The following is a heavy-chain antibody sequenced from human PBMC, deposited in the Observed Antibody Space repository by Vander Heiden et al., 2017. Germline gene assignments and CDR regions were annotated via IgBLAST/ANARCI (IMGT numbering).Heavy chain of an antibody. CDR1: GFTFSSHG. J-gene: IGHJ4*02. D-gene: IGHD3-22*01. CDR3: AKEFYYDSSGSFDY. V-gene: IGHV3-30*18. Sequence: QVQLVESGGGVVQPGRSLRLPCPASGFTFSSHGMHWVRQAPGKGLEWVAVISYDGSNKYYADSVKGRFTISRDNSKNTLYLQMNSLRAEDTAVYYCAKEFYYDSSGSFDYWGQGTLVTVSS. CDR2: ISYDGSNK.